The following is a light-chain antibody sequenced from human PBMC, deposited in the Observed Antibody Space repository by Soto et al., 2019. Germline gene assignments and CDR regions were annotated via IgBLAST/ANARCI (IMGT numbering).Light chain of an antibody. CDR3: CSYALATTVL. CDR1: SSDVGAYNY. CDR2: DVT. J-gene: IGLJ2*01. V-gene: IGLV2-14*03. Sequence: QSALTQPASVSGSPGQSITISCTGTSSDVGAYNYVSWYQHHPGKAPKLMIYDVTHRPSGVSTRFSGSKSGNTASLTISGLQAEDEAVYFCCSYALATTVLFGGGTKLTVL.